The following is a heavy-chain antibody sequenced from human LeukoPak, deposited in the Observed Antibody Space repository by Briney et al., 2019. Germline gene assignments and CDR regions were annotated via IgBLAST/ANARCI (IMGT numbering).Heavy chain of an antibody. D-gene: IGHD3-3*01. CDR3: ARGIRREWLLVPYNWFDP. CDR1: GGPFSGYY. Sequence: SETLSLTCAVYGGPFSGYYWSWIRQPPGKGLEWVGEINHSGSTNYNPSLKSRVTISVDTSKNQFSLKLSSVTAADTAVYYCARGIRREWLLVPYNWFDPWGQGTLVTVSS. CDR2: INHSGST. V-gene: IGHV4-34*01. J-gene: IGHJ5*02.